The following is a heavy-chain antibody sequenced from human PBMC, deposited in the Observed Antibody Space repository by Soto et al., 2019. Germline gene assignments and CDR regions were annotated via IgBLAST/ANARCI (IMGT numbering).Heavy chain of an antibody. D-gene: IGHD2-21*02. CDR3: AKNDVVVTAIQNY. CDR2: ISGSGGST. CDR1: GFTFSSYA. Sequence: LRLSCAASGFTFSSYAMSWVRQAPGKGLEWVSAISGSGGSTYYADSVKGRFTISRDNSKNTLYLQMNSLRAEDTAVYYCAKNDVVVTAIQNYWGQGTLVTVSS. J-gene: IGHJ4*02. V-gene: IGHV3-23*01.